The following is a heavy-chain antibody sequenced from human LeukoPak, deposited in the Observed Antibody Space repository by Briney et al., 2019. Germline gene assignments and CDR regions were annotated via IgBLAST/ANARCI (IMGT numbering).Heavy chain of an antibody. Sequence: SETLSLTCTVSGGSISSSSYYWGWIRQPPGKGLEWIGYIYYSGSTNYNPSLKSRVTISVDTSKNQFSLKLSSVTAADTAVYYCAKGLRHGAFDVWGQGTMVTVSS. CDR3: AKGLRHGAFDV. J-gene: IGHJ3*01. CDR2: IYYSGST. V-gene: IGHV4-61*05. D-gene: IGHD4-17*01. CDR1: GGSISSSSYY.